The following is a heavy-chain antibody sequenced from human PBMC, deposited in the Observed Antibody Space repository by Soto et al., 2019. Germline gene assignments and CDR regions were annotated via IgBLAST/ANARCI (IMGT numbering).Heavy chain of an antibody. CDR2: IKQDGSEK. Sequence: GGFLRLSCAASGFTFSSYWMSWVRQAPGKGLEWVANIKQDGSEKYYVDSVKGRFTISRDNAKNSLYLQMNSLRAEDTAVYYCARDDRYYYGSGRVRWFDPWGQGTLVTVSS. CDR3: ARDDRYYYGSGRVRWFDP. V-gene: IGHV3-7*01. J-gene: IGHJ5*02. CDR1: GFTFSSYW. D-gene: IGHD3-10*01.